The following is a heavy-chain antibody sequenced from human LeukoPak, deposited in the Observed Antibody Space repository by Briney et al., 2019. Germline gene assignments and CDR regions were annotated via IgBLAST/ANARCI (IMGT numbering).Heavy chain of an antibody. Sequence: ASVKVSCKASGGTFSSYAISWVRQAPGQGLEWMGGIIPIFGTANYAQKFQGRVTITADESTSTAYMELSSLRSEDTAVYYCASTYYYDSSGYYYAPIGYWGQGTLATVSS. D-gene: IGHD3-22*01. V-gene: IGHV1-69*01. CDR1: GGTFSSYA. J-gene: IGHJ4*02. CDR3: ASTYYYDSSGYYYAPIGY. CDR2: IIPIFGTA.